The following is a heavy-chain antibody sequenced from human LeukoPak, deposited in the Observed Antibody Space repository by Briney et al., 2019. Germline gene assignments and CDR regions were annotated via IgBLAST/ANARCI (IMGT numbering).Heavy chain of an antibody. V-gene: IGHV3-13*01. CDR2: VGISGDT. Sequence: GGSLRLSCAASGFTFRSYDMHWVRQVTGEGLEWVSAVGISGDTYYAGSVKGRFTISRENAKNSLYLQMNSLTAGDTAVYYCVRGGIQVSGIDEIDYWGQGTLVTVSS. CDR3: VRGGIQVSGIDEIDY. J-gene: IGHJ4*02. D-gene: IGHD6-19*01. CDR1: GFTFRSYD.